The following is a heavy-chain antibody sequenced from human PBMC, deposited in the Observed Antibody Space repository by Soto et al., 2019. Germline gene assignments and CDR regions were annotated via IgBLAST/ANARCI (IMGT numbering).Heavy chain of an antibody. Sequence: PGGSLRLSCAASGFTLSSYAMHWVRQAPGKGLEWVAVISYDGSNKCYADSVKGRFTISRDNSKNTLYLQMNRLRAEDTAVYCCARPFRRVFVDYLGQGTLVTVSS. J-gene: IGHJ4*02. CDR2: ISYDGSNK. V-gene: IGHV3-30-3*01. CDR1: GFTLSSYA. D-gene: IGHD6-13*01. CDR3: ARPFRRVFVDY.